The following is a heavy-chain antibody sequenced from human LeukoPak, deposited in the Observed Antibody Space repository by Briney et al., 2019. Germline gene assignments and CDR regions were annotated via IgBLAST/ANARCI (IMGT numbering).Heavy chain of an antibody. D-gene: IGHD2-8*01. Sequence: PGGSLRLSCAASGFTFSSYSMNWVRQAPGKGLEWVSSISSSSSSYIYYADSVKGRFTISRDNAKNSLYLQMNSLRAEDTAVYYCARGMSNGVPMQSDYWGQGTLVTVSS. CDR2: ISSSSSSYI. J-gene: IGHJ4*02. CDR3: ARGMSNGVPMQSDY. CDR1: GFTFSSYS. V-gene: IGHV3-21*01.